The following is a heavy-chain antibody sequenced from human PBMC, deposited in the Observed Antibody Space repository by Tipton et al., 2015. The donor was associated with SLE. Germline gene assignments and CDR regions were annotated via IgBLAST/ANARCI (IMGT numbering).Heavy chain of an antibody. CDR1: GYSISSGYY. J-gene: IGHJ5*02. D-gene: IGHD4-17*01. CDR3: ASSYGDFSWFDP. CDR2: IYYSGNT. Sequence: TLSLTCSVSGYSISSGYYWGWIRQPPGKGLEWIGSIYYSGNTYYNPSLKSRVTISVDTSKNQFALKLSSVTAADTAVYYCASSYGDFSWFDPWGQGTLVTVSS. V-gene: IGHV4-38-2*02.